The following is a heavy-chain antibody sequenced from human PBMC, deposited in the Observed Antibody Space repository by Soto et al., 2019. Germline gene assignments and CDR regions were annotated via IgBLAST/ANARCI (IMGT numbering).Heavy chain of an antibody. Sequence: PSETLSLTCTVSGGSISSSSYYWGWIRQPPGKGLEWIGSIYYSGSTYYNPSLKSRVTISVDTSKNQFSLKLSSVTAADTAVYYCARGMVGSRSELDYWGQGTLVTVSS. CDR1: GGSISSSSYY. CDR3: ARGMVGSRSELDY. D-gene: IGHD1-7*01. J-gene: IGHJ4*02. CDR2: IYYSGST. V-gene: IGHV4-39*07.